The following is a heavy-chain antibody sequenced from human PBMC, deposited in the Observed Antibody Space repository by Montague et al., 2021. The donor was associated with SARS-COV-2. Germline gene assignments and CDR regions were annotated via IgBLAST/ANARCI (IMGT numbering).Heavy chain of an antibody. CDR2: IYYSGNT. CDR1: GGSISSYY. V-gene: IGHV4-59*01. CDR3: ARVISSLFLIAAVSNWFDP. J-gene: IGHJ5*02. D-gene: IGHD6-13*01. Sequence: SETLSLTCAVSGGSISSYYWSWIRQPPGKGLEWIGDIYYSGNTNYNPSLKSRVTISVDTSKNQFSLKLSSVTAADTAVYYCARVISSLFLIAAVSNWFDPWGQGTLVTVSS.